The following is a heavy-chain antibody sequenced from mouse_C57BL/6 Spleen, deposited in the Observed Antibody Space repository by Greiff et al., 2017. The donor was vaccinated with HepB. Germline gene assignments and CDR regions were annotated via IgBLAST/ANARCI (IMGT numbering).Heavy chain of an antibody. J-gene: IGHJ4*01. CDR3: ARESYYGSSFLEAMDY. V-gene: IGHV1-81*01. CDR2: IYPRSGNT. CDR1: GYTFTSYG. D-gene: IGHD1-1*01. Sequence: QVQLQQSGAELARPGASVKLSCKASGYTFTSYGISWVKQRTGQGLEWIGEIYPRSGNTYYNEKFKGKATLTADKSSSTAYMELRSLTSEDSAVYFCARESYYGSSFLEAMDYWGQGTSVTVSS.